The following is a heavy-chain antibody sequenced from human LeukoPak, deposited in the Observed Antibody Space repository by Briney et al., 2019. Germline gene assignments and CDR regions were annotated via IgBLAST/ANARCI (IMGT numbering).Heavy chain of an antibody. J-gene: IGHJ4*02. CDR1: GGSISTYY. D-gene: IGHD6-13*01. V-gene: IGHV4-59*01. CDR3: ARGVYIAAAQYGF. Sequence: PSETLSLTCTVSGGSISTYYWNWIRQPPGKGLEWIGYIYYSGATNYNPSLKSRVTISVDTSKNQFSLKLSSVTAADTAVYYCARGVYIAAAQYGFWGQGTLVTVSS. CDR2: IYYSGAT.